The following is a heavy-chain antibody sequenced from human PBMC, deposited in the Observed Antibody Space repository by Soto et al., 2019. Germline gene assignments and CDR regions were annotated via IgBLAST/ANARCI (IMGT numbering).Heavy chain of an antibody. CDR3: ARVSVMSGYDYWSGYKRWFDP. CDR1: GGSFSGYY. J-gene: IGHJ5*02. CDR2: INHSGST. Sequence: PSETLSLTCAVYGGSFSGYYWSWIRQSPGKGLEWIGEINHSGSTNHNPSLESRATISVDTSKNQFSLTLSSVTAADTAVYYCARVSVMSGYDYWSGYKRWFDPWGQGTLVTVSS. D-gene: IGHD3-3*01. V-gene: IGHV4-34*04.